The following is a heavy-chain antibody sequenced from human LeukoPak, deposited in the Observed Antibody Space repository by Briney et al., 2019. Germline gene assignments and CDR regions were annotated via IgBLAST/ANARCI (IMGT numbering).Heavy chain of an antibody. CDR2: INSGGTPK. D-gene: IGHD2/OR15-2a*01. V-gene: IGHV3-48*03. Sequence: GGSLRLSCAASGFIFSNYEMNWVRQAPGKGLEWISYINSGGTPKYYADSVKGRFTMSRDNAKNSLYLQMNSLRAEDTAVYYCIPANRGPSPLSDYWGQGTLVTVSS. J-gene: IGHJ4*02. CDR3: IPANRGPSPLSDY. CDR1: GFIFSNYE.